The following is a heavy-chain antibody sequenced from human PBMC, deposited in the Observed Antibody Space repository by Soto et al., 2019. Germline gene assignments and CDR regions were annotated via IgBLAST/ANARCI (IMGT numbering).Heavy chain of an antibody. Sequence: GGSLRLSCAASGFTFSDYYMSWIRQAPGKGLEWVSYISSSGSTIYYADSVKGRFTISRDNAKNSLYLQMNSLRAEDTAVYYCARDNLLWFGELLSYYYYYYMDVWGKGPTVTVSS. CDR2: ISSSGSTI. CDR3: ARDNLLWFGELLSYYYYYYMDV. CDR1: GFTFSDYY. J-gene: IGHJ6*03. V-gene: IGHV3-11*01. D-gene: IGHD3-10*01.